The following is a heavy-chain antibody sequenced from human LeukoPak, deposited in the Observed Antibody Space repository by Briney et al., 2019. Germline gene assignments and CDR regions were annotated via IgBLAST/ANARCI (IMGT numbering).Heavy chain of an antibody. J-gene: IGHJ4*02. CDR3: ARVGSWSYYY. Sequence: GGSLRLSCAASGFTFSSYAMHWVRQAPGKGLEYVSAISSNGGSTYYANSVKGRFTISRDNSKNTLYLQMGSLRAEDMAVYYCARVGSWSYYYWGQGTLVTVSS. D-gene: IGHD3-10*01. CDR1: GFTFSSYA. V-gene: IGHV3-64*01. CDR2: ISSNGGST.